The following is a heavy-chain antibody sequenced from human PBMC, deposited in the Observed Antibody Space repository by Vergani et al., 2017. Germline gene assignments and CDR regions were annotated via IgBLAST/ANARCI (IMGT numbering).Heavy chain of an antibody. Sequence: QLQLQESGPGLVKPSETLSLTCTVSGGSISSSSYYWGWIRQPPGKGLEWIGSIYYSGGTYYNPSLKSRVTISVDTSKNQFSLKLSSVTAADTAVYYCARSKGVRGVVGAFDIWGQGTMVTVSS. J-gene: IGHJ3*02. CDR2: IYYSGGT. V-gene: IGHV4-39*07. CDR3: ARSKGVRGVVGAFDI. D-gene: IGHD3-10*01. CDR1: GGSISSSSYY.